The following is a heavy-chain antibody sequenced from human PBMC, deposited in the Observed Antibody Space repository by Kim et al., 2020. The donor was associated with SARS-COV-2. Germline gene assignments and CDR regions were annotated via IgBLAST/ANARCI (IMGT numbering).Heavy chain of an antibody. CDR3: AKVLGAIYPSMHDAFDI. Sequence: GGSLRLSCAASGFTFSSYAMSWVRQAPGKGLEWVSAISGSGGSTYYADSVKGRFTISRDNSKNTLYLQMNSLRAEDTAVYYCAKVLGAIYPSMHDAFDIWGQGTMVTVSS. CDR2: ISGSGGST. D-gene: IGHD1-26*01. J-gene: IGHJ3*02. CDR1: GFTFSSYA. V-gene: IGHV3-23*01.